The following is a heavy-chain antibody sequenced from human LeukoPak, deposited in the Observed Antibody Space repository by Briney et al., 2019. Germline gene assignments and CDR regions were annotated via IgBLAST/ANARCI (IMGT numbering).Heavy chain of an antibody. CDR1: GATFSSYA. CDR2: IILILGIA. V-gene: IGHV1-69*04. J-gene: IGHJ4*02. CDR3: ARGGAAAALSTFDH. Sequence: SVKVSCKASGATFSSYAISWVRQAPGQGLEWMGRIILILGIANYAQKFQGRVTITADKSTSTAYMELSSLRSEDTAVYYCARGGAAAALSTFDHWGQGTLVTVSS. D-gene: IGHD6-13*01.